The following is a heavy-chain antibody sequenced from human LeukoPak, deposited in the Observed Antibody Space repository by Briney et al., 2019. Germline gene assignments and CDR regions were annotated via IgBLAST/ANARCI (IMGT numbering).Heavy chain of an antibody. CDR3: AKDRSCIDGVCHDAFDY. Sequence: GGSLRLSCAGSGFIFSSYAMSWVRQAPGKGLEWVSTITGSGGSTYYADSVKGRFTISRDNSKNTLYLQMNSLRAEDTAVYYCAKDRSCIDGVCHDAFDYWGQGTLVTVSS. D-gene: IGHD2-8*01. CDR1: GFIFSSYA. J-gene: IGHJ4*02. V-gene: IGHV3-23*01. CDR2: ITGSGGST.